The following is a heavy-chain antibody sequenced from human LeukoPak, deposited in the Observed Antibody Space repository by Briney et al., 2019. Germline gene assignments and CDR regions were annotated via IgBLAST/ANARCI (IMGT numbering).Heavy chain of an antibody. CDR3: ARALSQTATRIY. CDR2: INPNSGGT. J-gene: IGHJ4*02. Sequence: APVKVSCKASGYTFTGYYMHWVRQAPGQGLEWMGWINPNSGGTNYAQKFQGRVTMTRDTSISTAYMELSRLRSDDTAVYYCARALSQTATRIYWGQGTLVTVSS. CDR1: GYTFTGYY. D-gene: IGHD5-18*01. V-gene: IGHV1-2*02.